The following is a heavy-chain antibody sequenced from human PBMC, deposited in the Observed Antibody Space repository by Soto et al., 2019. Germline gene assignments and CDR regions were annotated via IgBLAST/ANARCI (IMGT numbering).Heavy chain of an antibody. V-gene: IGHV2-5*02. J-gene: IGHJ4*02. CDR1: GFSLSTSGMG. CDR3: AHYSSTSSFDY. Sequence: QITLKESGPTLVKPTQTFTLACTFSGFSLSTSGMGVGWIRQPPGKALEWLALIYWDDDNPYSPSLKSRLTITKDTSKNQVVLTRTNMDPVDTATYYCAHYSSTSSFDYWGQGTLVTVSS. D-gene: IGHD6-13*01. CDR2: IYWDDDN.